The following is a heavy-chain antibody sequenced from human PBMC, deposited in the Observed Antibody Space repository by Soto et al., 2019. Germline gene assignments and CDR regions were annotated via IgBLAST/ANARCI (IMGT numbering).Heavy chain of an antibody. D-gene: IGHD3-3*01. CDR3: ARQHYDFWSGSRVENWFDP. CDR1: GGSISSSSYC. Sequence: SETLSLTCTVSGGSISSSSYCWGWIRQPPGKGLEWIGSIYYSGSTYYNPSLKSRVTISVDTSKNQFSLKLSSVTAADTAVYYCARQHYDFWSGSRVENWFDPWGQGTLVTVSS. J-gene: IGHJ5*02. V-gene: IGHV4-39*01. CDR2: IYYSGST.